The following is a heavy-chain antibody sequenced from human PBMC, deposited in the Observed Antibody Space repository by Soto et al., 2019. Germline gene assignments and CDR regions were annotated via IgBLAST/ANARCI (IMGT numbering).Heavy chain of an antibody. J-gene: IGHJ4*02. Sequence: ASVKVSCKASGYTFTSYYMHWVRQAPGQGLEWMGIINPSGGSTSYAQKFQGRVTMTRDTSTSTVYMELSSLRSEDTAVYYCARGGVLRYFDWLYPFGYWGQGTLVTVSS. CDR3: ARGGVLRYFDWLYPFGY. CDR1: GYTFTSYY. CDR2: INPSGGST. V-gene: IGHV1-46*01. D-gene: IGHD3-9*01.